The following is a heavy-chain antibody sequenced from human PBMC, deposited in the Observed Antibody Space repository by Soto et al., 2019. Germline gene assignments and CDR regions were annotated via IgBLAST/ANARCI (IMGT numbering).Heavy chain of an antibody. CDR3: ARDQEAGSFFPYYYGMDV. J-gene: IGHJ6*02. V-gene: IGHV3-48*03. CDR2: ISSSGSTI. Sequence: EVQLVESGGGLVQPGGSLRLSCATSGFTFSSYEMNWVRQAPGKGLEWVSYISSSGSTIYYADSVKGRFTISRDNAKNSLYLQMDSLRAEDTAVYYGARDQEAGSFFPYYYGMDVWGQGTTVTVSS. D-gene: IGHD6-13*01. CDR1: GFTFSSYE.